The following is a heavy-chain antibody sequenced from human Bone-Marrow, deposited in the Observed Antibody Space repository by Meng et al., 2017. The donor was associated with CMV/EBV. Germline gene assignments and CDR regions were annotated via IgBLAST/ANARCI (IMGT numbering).Heavy chain of an antibody. Sequence: SETLSLTCTVSGGAISGSSSYWGWSRQPPGKGLEWIGSLYFSGSTYYNPSLKSRLTISADTSRNQFSLKLSSVTAADTAVYYCARHFRSSRFSSGYFDYWGQGTLVTFSS. CDR3: ARHFRSSRFSSGYFDY. D-gene: IGHD3-22*01. J-gene: IGHJ4*02. CDR2: LYFSGST. V-gene: IGHV4-39*01. CDR1: GGAISGSSSY.